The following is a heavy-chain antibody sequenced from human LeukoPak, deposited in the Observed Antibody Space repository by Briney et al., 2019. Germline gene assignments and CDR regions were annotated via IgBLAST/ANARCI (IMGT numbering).Heavy chain of an antibody. V-gene: IGHV3-48*03. CDR2: ISNSGSNI. D-gene: IGHD5-18*01. Sequence: SGGSLRLSCAASGFTFSSYEMNWVRQAPGKGLEWVSYISNSGSNIYYADSVKGRFTISRDNAKNSLYLQMDSLRAEDTAVYYCARAAQLWLFVYWGQGTLVTVSS. CDR3: ARAAQLWLFVY. CDR1: GFTFSSYE. J-gene: IGHJ4*02.